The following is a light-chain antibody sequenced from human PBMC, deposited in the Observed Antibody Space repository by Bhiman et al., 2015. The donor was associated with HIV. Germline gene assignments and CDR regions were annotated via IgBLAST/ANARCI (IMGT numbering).Light chain of an antibody. CDR2: DVS. CDR1: SSDIGDSDS. Sequence: QSALTQPPSASGSPGQSVTISCTGTSSDIGDSDSVSWYQQRPGKAPKVMIYDVSNRPSGVSNRFSGSKSGNTASLTISGLQAEDEADYYCSSYTSTYTLVFGTGTKVTVL. J-gene: IGLJ1*01. CDR3: SSYTSTYTLV. V-gene: IGLV2-14*01.